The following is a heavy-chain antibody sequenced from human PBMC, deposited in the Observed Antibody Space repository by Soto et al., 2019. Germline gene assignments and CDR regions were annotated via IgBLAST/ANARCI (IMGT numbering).Heavy chain of an antibody. D-gene: IGHD2-15*01. CDR3: ARGVGYCSGGSCYDHFDY. V-gene: IGHV1-46*03. Sequence: ASVKVSCKASGYTFTSYYMHWVRQAPGQGLEWMRIINPSGGSTSYAQKFQGRVTMTRDTSTSTVYMELSSLRSEDTAVYYCARGVGYCSGGSCYDHFDYWGRGTRVSVAS. CDR1: GYTFTSYY. CDR2: INPSGGST. J-gene: IGHJ4*02.